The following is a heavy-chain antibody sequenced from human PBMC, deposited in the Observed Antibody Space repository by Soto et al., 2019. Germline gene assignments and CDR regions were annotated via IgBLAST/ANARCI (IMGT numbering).Heavy chain of an antibody. Sequence: GASVKVSCKASGYTFTSYYMHWVRQAPGQGLEWMGIINPSGGSTSYAQKFQGRVTMTRDTSTSTVYMELSSLRSEDTAVYYCARDCGLDSSGSGTGGGWFDPWGQGTLVTVSS. V-gene: IGHV1-46*01. CDR1: GYTFTSYY. D-gene: IGHD6-19*01. J-gene: IGHJ5*02. CDR3: ARDCGLDSSGSGTGGGWFDP. CDR2: INPSGGST.